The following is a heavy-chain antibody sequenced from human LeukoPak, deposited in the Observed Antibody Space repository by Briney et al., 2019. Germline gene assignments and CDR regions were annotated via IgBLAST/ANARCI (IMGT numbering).Heavy chain of an antibody. CDR2: INGDGRYM. J-gene: IGHJ4*02. D-gene: IGHD5-12*01. CDR3: VRVWGHSGYDYFPFDY. V-gene: IGHV3-21*01. CDR1: GFTSSTYT. Sequence: GGSLRLSCAASGFTSSTYTMNWVRQAPGKGLEWVSSINGDGRYMYYADSMKGRFTISRDNAKNSLYLQMNSLRAEDTAMYYCVRVWGHSGYDYFPFDYWGQGTLVTVSS.